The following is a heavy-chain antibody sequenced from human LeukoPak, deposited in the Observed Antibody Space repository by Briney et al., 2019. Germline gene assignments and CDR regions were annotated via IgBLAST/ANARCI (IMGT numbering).Heavy chain of an antibody. D-gene: IGHD2-15*01. CDR2: VDSDGSDT. V-gene: IGHV3-74*01. CDR3: ARGGYGHGFDV. J-gene: IGHJ3*01. Sequence: AESLTLSCAASGFTFTSHWMHWVRQRPGKGLVWVSRVDSDGSDTIYADSVKGRFTISRNNAKTTLYLQTNSLRAEDTAVYYCARGGYGHGFDVWGRGTMITVSS. CDR1: GFTFTSHW.